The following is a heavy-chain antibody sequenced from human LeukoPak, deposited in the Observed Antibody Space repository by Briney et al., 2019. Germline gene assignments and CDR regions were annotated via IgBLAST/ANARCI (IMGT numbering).Heavy chain of an antibody. Sequence: QPGGSLRLSCAASGFTFSSYAMTWVRQAPGKGLEWVSTISTSADTYYADSVKGRFTISRDNSKNTLYLHMNTLRPEDTALYYCAKRGTNSGPPDYWGQGALVTVSS. D-gene: IGHD7-27*01. J-gene: IGHJ4*02. CDR2: ISTSADT. V-gene: IGHV3-23*01. CDR3: AKRGTNSGPPDY. CDR1: GFTFSSYA.